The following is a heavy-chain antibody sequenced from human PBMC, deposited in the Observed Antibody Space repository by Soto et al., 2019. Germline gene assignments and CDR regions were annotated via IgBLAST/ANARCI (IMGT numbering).Heavy chain of an antibody. Sequence: ASVKVSCKDSGYTFTSCAMHWVRQAPGQRLEWMGWINAGNGNTKYSQKFQGRVTITRDTSASTAYMELSSLRSEDTAVYYCARDYYYYDSSSMDVWGQGTTVTVSS. CDR1: GYTFTSCA. CDR2: INAGNGNT. V-gene: IGHV1-3*01. D-gene: IGHD3-22*01. J-gene: IGHJ6*02. CDR3: ARDYYYYDSSSMDV.